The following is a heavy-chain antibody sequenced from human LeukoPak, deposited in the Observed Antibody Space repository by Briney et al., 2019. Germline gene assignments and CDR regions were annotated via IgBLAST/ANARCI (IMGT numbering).Heavy chain of an antibody. D-gene: IGHD3-9*01. J-gene: IGHJ5*02. CDR2: IIPIFGTA. Sequence: SVKVSCKASGGTFSSYAISWVRQAPGQGLEWMGGIIPIFGTANYAQKFQGRVTITADESTSTAYMELSSLRSEDTAVYYCARAGRDILTGYYSGVRYNWFDPWGQGTLVTVSS. V-gene: IGHV1-69*13. CDR1: GGTFSSYA. CDR3: ARAGRDILTGYYSGVRYNWFDP.